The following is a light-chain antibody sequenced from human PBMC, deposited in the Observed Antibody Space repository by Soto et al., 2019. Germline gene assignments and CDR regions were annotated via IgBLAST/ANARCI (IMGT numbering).Light chain of an antibody. CDR1: QTVTNNF. V-gene: IGKV3-20*01. Sequence: IVSTQSPGTLSLSPGQRATLSCRASQTVTNNFLAWHQQKPGQTPRLLIYGASSRATGTPDRFSGSGSGTDFTLTISRLEPEDFAVYYCQQHGGSPITFGQGTRLEIK. J-gene: IGKJ5*01. CDR2: GAS. CDR3: QQHGGSPIT.